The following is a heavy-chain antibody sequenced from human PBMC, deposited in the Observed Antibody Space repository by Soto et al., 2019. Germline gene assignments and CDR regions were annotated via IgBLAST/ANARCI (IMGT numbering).Heavy chain of an antibody. V-gene: IGHV1-69*13. J-gene: IGHJ4*02. CDR2: IIPIFGTA. Sequence: ASVKVSCKASGGTFSSYAISWVRQAPGQGLEWMGGIIPIFGTANYAQKFQGRVTITADESTSTAYMELSSLRSEDTAVYYCAKRSGLRYFDWLPDYWGQGTLVTVSS. D-gene: IGHD3-9*01. CDR1: GGTFSSYA. CDR3: AKRSGLRYFDWLPDY.